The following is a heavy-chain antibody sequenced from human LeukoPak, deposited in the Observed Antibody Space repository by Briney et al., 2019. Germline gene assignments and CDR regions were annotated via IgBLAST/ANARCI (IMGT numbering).Heavy chain of an antibody. J-gene: IGHJ4*02. CDR2: ISTTSSTI. D-gene: IGHD3-3*01. CDR1: GFTFSDYT. CDR3: ARDNRDFWSGYYYFDY. V-gene: IGHV3-48*01. Sequence: GGSLRLSCAASGFTFSDYTMNLVRQAPGKGLEWVSYISTTSSTIYYADSVKGRFTVSRDNAKNSQYLQMNSLRAEDTAVYYCARDNRDFWSGYYYFDYWGQGSLVTVSS.